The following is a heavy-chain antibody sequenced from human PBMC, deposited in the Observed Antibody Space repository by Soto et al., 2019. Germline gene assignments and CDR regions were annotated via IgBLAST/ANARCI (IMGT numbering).Heavy chain of an antibody. J-gene: IGHJ4*02. Sequence: SETLSLTCTVSGGSISSGGYYWNWIRQHPGKGLEWIGNIYFSGNTYYNPSLKSRVTISVDPSKKHFSLKLNSVTAADTAVYYCARGGYDYSYYFDYWGQGTPVTVSS. D-gene: IGHD5-12*01. CDR1: GGSISSGGYY. CDR3: ARGGYDYSYYFDY. V-gene: IGHV4-31*03. CDR2: IYFSGNT.